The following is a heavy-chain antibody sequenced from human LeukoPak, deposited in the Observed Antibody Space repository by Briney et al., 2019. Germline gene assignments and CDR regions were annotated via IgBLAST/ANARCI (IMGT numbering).Heavy chain of an antibody. D-gene: IGHD2-15*01. CDR1: GYRFSSYW. Sequence: HGESLKISCKGSGYRFSSYWIGWVRQMPGKGLEWMGINYPGDSETRYSPSFQGQVTISADKSISTAYLQWSSLKASDTAMDYCVRALGYCSSGSCYYYDYWGQGTLVTVSS. V-gene: IGHV5-51*01. CDR2: NYPGDSET. CDR3: VRALGYCSSGSCYYYDY. J-gene: IGHJ4*02.